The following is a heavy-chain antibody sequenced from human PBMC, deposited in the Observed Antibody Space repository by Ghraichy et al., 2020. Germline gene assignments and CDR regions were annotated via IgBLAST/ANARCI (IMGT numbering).Heavy chain of an antibody. CDR1: GGSISSSSYY. J-gene: IGHJ6*02. CDR2: IYYSGST. Sequence: GSLRLSCTVSGGSISSSSYYWGWIRQPPGKGLEWIGSIYYSGSTYYNPSLKSRVTISVDTSKNQFSLKLSSVTAADTAVYYCARHKYDILTGLYYYGMDVWGQGTTVTVSS. V-gene: IGHV4-39*01. D-gene: IGHD3-9*01. CDR3: ARHKYDILTGLYYYGMDV.